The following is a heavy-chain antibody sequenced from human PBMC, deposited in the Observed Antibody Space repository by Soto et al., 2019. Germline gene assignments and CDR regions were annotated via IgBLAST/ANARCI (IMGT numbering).Heavy chain of an antibody. D-gene: IGHD2-2*02. CDR2: ISHSGTT. J-gene: IGHJ4*02. Sequence: QVQLQESGPGLVKPSQTLSLTCTVSGGSISSAAYYWSWIRQHPGKGLEWIGDISHSGTTYYNPSLKSRVIISVDTSKTPFSLSLTSVTAADTAVYYCAREYTYGSNFFDCWGQGALVTVSS. CDR1: GGSISSAAYY. V-gene: IGHV4-31*03. CDR3: AREYTYGSNFFDC.